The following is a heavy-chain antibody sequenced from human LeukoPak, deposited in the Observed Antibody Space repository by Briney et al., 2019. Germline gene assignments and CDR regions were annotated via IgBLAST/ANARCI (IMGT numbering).Heavy chain of an antibody. V-gene: IGHV3-7*01. CDR2: IKDDGSET. Sequence: GGSLRLSCVASGFSFSNSWISWVRQAPGKGLEWVGNIKDDGSETDYDDSVKGRFTISRDNAKNSVYLQMNSLRVEDTAVYYCARDTGKEVPPGSWVPYFDYWGQGSQVTVSS. J-gene: IGHJ4*02. CDR3: ARDTGKEVPPGSWVPYFDY. CDR1: GFSFSNSW. D-gene: IGHD1-14*01.